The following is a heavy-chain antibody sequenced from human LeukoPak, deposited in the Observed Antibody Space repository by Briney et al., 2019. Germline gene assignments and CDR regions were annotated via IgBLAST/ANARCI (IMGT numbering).Heavy chain of an antibody. Sequence: GGSLRLSCAASGFTFDDYAMHWVRQAPGKGLEWVSGISWNSGSIGYADSVKGRFTISRDNAKNSLYLQMNSLRAEDTALYYCAKVIRLGGLNDAFDIWGQGTMVTVSS. D-gene: IGHD3-10*01. V-gene: IGHV3-9*01. J-gene: IGHJ3*02. CDR2: ISWNSGSI. CDR1: GFTFDDYA. CDR3: AKVIRLGGLNDAFDI.